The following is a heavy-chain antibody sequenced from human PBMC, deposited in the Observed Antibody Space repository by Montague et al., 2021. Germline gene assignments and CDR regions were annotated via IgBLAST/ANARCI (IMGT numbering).Heavy chain of an antibody. CDR3: ARSAFAADLDP. J-gene: IGHJ5*02. CDR2: IKYDGSRT. Sequence: SLRLSCAASGFTFSNYWMHGVRQAPGKGLVWVSHIKYDGSRTGYADSVKGRFTFTRDNAKNTLYLEMNSLRVDDTAVYYCARSAFAADLDPWGQGTLVTVSS. D-gene: IGHD6-25*01. V-gene: IGHV3-74*01. CDR1: GFTFSNYW.